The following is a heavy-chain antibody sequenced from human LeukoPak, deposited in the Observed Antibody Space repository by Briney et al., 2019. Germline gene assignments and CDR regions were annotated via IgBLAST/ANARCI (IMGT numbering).Heavy chain of an antibody. CDR1: GGSISSGSYY. D-gene: IGHD3-10*01. V-gene: IGHV4-61*02. J-gene: IGHJ6*03. Sequence: SETLSLTCTVSGGSISSGSYYWSWIRQPAGKGLEWIGRIYTSGSTNYNPSLKSRVTISVDTSKNQFSLKLSSVTAADTAVYYCARIGSAYYYMDVWGKGTTVTVSS. CDR2: IYTSGST. CDR3: ARIGSAYYYMDV.